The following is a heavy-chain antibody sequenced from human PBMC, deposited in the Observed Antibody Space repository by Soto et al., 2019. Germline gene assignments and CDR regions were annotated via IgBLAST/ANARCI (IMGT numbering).Heavy chain of an antibody. V-gene: IGHV1-69*14. Sequence: QVQLVQSGAEVKKPGSSVKVSCKASGDTFSGYSISWVRQAPGQGLEWMGGIIPLFGTTNYAQRFKGRVTITADKSTSTAYMELSSLKSEDTAIYYCARDLGSGYDPGDYWGQGTLVTVSS. CDR2: IIPLFGTT. D-gene: IGHD5-12*01. J-gene: IGHJ4*02. CDR1: GDTFSGYS. CDR3: ARDLGSGYDPGDY.